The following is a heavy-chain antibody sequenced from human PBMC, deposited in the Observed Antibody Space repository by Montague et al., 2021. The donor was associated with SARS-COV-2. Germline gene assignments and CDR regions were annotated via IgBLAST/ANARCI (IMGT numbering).Heavy chain of an antibody. Sequence: SETLSPTSTVSGGSISGYYWSWFRQSAGKGLEWIGRIYNSGSTSYNPSLKSRVTMSVDTSKNQFSLKLSSVTAADTAVYYCVRDQGRSNWNYPDYWGQGTLVTVSS. D-gene: IGHD1-20*01. V-gene: IGHV4-4*07. CDR3: VRDQGRSNWNYPDY. J-gene: IGHJ4*02. CDR2: IYNSGST. CDR1: GGSISGYY.